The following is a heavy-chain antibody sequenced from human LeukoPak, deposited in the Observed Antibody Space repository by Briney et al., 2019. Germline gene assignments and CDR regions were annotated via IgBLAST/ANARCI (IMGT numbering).Heavy chain of an antibody. CDR1: GGSLSGYY. J-gene: IGHJ5*02. V-gene: IGHV4-34*01. CDR3: ARDPRAGIAAAGTSDGWFDP. Sequence: SETLSLTCAVYGGSLSGYYWSWIRQSPGKGLEWIGEINHRGSTNYNPSLKSRVTISVDTSKNQLSLKLSSVTAADTAVYYCARDPRAGIAAAGTSDGWFDPWGQGTLVTVSS. D-gene: IGHD6-13*01. CDR2: INHRGST.